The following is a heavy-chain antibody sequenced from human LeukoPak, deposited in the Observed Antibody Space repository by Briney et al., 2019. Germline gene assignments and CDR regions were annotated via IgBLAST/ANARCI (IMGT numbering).Heavy chain of an antibody. D-gene: IGHD6-13*01. V-gene: IGHV4-39*02. CDR3: AREGRIYSSRSLGY. J-gene: IGHJ4*02. Sequence: SETLSLTCTVSGGSISSSSYYWGWIRQPPGKGLEWIGSIYYSGSTYYNPSLKSRVTISVDTSKNQFSLKLSSVTAADTAVYYCAREGRIYSSRSLGYWGQGTLVTVSS. CDR2: IYYSGST. CDR1: GGSISSSSYY.